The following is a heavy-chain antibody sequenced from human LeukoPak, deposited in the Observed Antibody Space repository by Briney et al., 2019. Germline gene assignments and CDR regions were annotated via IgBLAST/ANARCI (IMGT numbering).Heavy chain of an antibody. Sequence: GESLKISCKGSGYSFTSYWIGWVRQMPGKGLEWMGIIYPGDSDTRYSPSFQGQVTISADKSISTAYPQWSSLKASDTAMYYCARHISHSKKMEGFDYWGQGTLVTVSS. V-gene: IGHV5-51*01. D-gene: IGHD5-24*01. CDR1: GYSFTSYW. CDR3: ARHISHSKKMEGFDY. CDR2: IYPGDSDT. J-gene: IGHJ4*02.